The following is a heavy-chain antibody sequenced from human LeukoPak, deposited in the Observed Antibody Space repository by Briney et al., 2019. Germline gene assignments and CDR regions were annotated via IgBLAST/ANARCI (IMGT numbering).Heavy chain of an antibody. J-gene: IGHJ4*02. V-gene: IGHV1-18*01. Sequence: ASVKVSCTASGYTFTSYGISWVRQAPGQGLEWMGWISAYNGNTNYAQKLQGRVTMTTDTSTSTAYMELRSLRSDDTAVYYCARETGGDYGDYGYFDYWGQGTLVTVSS. CDR1: GYTFTSYG. CDR3: ARETGGDYGDYGYFDY. D-gene: IGHD4-17*01. CDR2: ISAYNGNT.